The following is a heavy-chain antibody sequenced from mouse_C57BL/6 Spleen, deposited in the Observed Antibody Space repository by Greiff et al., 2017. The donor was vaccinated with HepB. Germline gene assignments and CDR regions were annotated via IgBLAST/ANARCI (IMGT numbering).Heavy chain of an antibody. Sequence: QVQLKQSGAELVRPGASVTLSCKASGYTFTDYEMHWVKQTPVHGLEWIGAIDPETGGTAYNQKFKGKAILTADKSSSTAYMELRSLTSEDSAVYYCTRSRGSSPHFDYWGQGTTLTVSS. V-gene: IGHV1-15*01. CDR2: IDPETGGT. CDR3: TRSRGSSPHFDY. J-gene: IGHJ2*01. CDR1: GYTFTDYE. D-gene: IGHD1-1*01.